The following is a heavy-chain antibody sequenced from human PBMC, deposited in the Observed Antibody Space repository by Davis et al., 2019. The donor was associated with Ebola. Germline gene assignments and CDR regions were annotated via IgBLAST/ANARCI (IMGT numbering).Heavy chain of an antibody. J-gene: IGHJ4*02. Sequence: GESLKISCAASGFTFSSYWMHWVRQAPGKGLVWVSRINSDGSSTSYADSVKGRFTISRDNAKNTLYLQMNSLRAEDTAVYYCARGKSSYYGSGSYGAIDYWGQGTLVTVSS. CDR2: INSDGSST. V-gene: IGHV3-74*01. D-gene: IGHD3-10*01. CDR3: ARGKSSYYGSGSYGAIDY. CDR1: GFTFSSYW.